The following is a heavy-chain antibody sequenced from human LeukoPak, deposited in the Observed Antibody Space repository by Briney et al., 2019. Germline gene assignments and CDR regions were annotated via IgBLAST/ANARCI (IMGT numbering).Heavy chain of an antibody. D-gene: IGHD5-12*01. CDR2: IYYSGST. J-gene: IGHJ6*03. V-gene: IGHV4-39*07. CDR1: GGSISSSSSY. CDR3: ARVCPSASGYDWPYYYYYMDV. Sequence: SETLSLTCTVSGGSISSSSSYWGWIRQPPGKGLEWIGSIYYSGSTYYNPSLKSRVTISVDTSKNQFSLKLSSVTAADTAVYYCARVCPSASGYDWPYYYYYMDVWGKGTTVTVSS.